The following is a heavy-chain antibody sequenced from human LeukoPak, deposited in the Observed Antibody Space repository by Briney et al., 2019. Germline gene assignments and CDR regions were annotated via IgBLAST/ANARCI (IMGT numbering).Heavy chain of an antibody. Sequence: SETLSLTCAVYGGSFSGYYWSWIRQPPGKGLEWIGEINHSGSTNYNPSLKSRVTISVDTSKNQFSLKLSSVTAADTAVYYCATSGGQQLPMDAFDIWGQGTMVTVSS. CDR1: GGSFSGYY. CDR3: ATSGGQQLPMDAFDI. J-gene: IGHJ3*02. D-gene: IGHD6-13*01. V-gene: IGHV4-34*01. CDR2: INHSGST.